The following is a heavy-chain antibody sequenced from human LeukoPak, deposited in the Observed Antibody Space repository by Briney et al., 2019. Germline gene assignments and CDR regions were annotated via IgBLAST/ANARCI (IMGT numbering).Heavy chain of an antibody. Sequence: GGSLRLSCAASGFTFSSYAMSWVRQAPGKGLEWVSAISGSGGSTYYADSVKGRFTISRDNSKNTLYLQMNSLRAEDTAVYYCAKDVEYCSSTSCLRDAFDIWGQGTMVTVSP. CDR3: AKDVEYCSSTSCLRDAFDI. V-gene: IGHV3-23*01. CDR2: ISGSGGST. CDR1: GFTFSSYA. D-gene: IGHD2-2*01. J-gene: IGHJ3*02.